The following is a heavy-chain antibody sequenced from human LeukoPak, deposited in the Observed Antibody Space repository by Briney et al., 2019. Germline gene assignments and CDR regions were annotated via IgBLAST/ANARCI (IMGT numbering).Heavy chain of an antibody. J-gene: IGHJ4*02. V-gene: IGHV3-11*04. D-gene: IGHD2/OR15-2a*01. CDR2: ISSSGRIK. Sequence: PGGSLRLSCAASGFTFTDYYMSSIRQAPGKGLEWISYISSSGRIKYHADTVKGPFTISRENAKKSLTLQMNSLRADGTAVYYCARVRGIYAFDYCGQGTLVTVSS. CDR1: GFTFTDYY. CDR3: ARVRGIYAFDY.